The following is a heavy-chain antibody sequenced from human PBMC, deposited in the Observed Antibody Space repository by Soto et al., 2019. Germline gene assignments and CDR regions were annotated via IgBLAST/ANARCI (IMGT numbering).Heavy chain of an antibody. D-gene: IGHD2-2*01. CDR3: AGRGRGPSSHYYYYYGMDV. CDR2: IIPIFGTA. V-gene: IGHV1-69*06. Sequence: QVQLVQSGAEVKKPGSSVKVSCKASGGTFSSYVISWVRQAPGQGLEWMGGIIPIFGTANYAQKFQGRVTITADKSTSTAYMELSSLRSEDTAVYYCAGRGRGPSSHYYYYYGMDVWGQGTTVTVSS. J-gene: IGHJ6*02. CDR1: GGTFSSYV.